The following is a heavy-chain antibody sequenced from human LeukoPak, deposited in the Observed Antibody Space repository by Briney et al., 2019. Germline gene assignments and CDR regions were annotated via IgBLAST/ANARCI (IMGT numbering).Heavy chain of an antibody. Sequence: SGPTLVNPTETLTLTCTFSGFSLSTSGVGVGWIRQPPGRALECPALIYWDNDKRYNPSLKNRLTITKDTSKNQVVLTMTNMDPVDTATYYCAHRLPFSENWNTGWFDPWAREPWSPSPQ. CDR3: AHRLPFSENWNTGWFDP. CDR1: GFSLSTSGVG. D-gene: IGHD1/OR15-1a*01. J-gene: IGHJ5*02. CDR2: IYWDNDK. V-gene: IGHV2-5*02.